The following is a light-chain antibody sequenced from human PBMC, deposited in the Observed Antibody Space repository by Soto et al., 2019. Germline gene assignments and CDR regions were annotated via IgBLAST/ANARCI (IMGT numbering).Light chain of an antibody. Sequence: DIQMTQSPSTLSASVGDRVTITCRASQSISSWLAWYQQKPGKPPKLLIYDASRLESGVPSRFSASGSGTDFTLTISDVQPEDFALYYCHQRQSWPRTFGQGTKVDIK. J-gene: IGKJ1*01. CDR2: DAS. V-gene: IGKV1-5*01. CDR3: HQRQSWPRT. CDR1: QSISSW.